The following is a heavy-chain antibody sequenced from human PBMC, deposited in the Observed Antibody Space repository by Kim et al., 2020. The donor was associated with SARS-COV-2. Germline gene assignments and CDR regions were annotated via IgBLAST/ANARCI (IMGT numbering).Heavy chain of an antibody. CDR2: IYYSGST. CDR1: GGSISSYY. Sequence: SQTLSLTCTVSGGSISSYYWSWIRQPPGKGLEWIGYIYYSGSTNYNPSLKSRVTISVDTSKNQFSLKLSSVTAADTAVYYCARLVSITIFGVIIAPGWFD. J-gene: IGHJ5*02. V-gene: IGHV4-59*01. D-gene: IGHD3-3*01. CDR3: ARLVSITIFGVIIAPGWFD.